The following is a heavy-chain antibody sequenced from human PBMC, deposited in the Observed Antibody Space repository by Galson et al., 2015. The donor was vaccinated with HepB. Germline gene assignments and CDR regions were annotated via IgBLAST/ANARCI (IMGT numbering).Heavy chain of an antibody. CDR1: GYTFTSYG. D-gene: IGHD3-10*01. CDR3: ARDGYSYDLVWFGEPPLFDY. CDR2: ISPYSGKT. J-gene: IGHJ4*02. Sequence: SVKVSCKASGYTFTSYGISWVRQAPGQGLEWMGWISPYSGKTNYAQKFQGRVTMTTVTSTRTAYMELRSLRSDDTAMYYCARDGYSYDLVWFGEPPLFDYWGQGALITVSS. V-gene: IGHV1-18*01.